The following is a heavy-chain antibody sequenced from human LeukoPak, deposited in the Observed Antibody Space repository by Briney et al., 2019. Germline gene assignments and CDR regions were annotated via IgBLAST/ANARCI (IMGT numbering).Heavy chain of an antibody. V-gene: IGHV4-59*01. CDR3: ARKGSNWSTQFDY. CDR2: IYYSGST. Sequence: SETLSLTCTVSGGSISSYYWSWIRQPPGKGLEWIGYIYYSGSTNYNPSLKNRVTISVDTSKNQFSLKLSSVTAADTAVYYCARKGSNWSTQFDYWGQGTLVTVSS. J-gene: IGHJ4*02. D-gene: IGHD6-13*01. CDR1: GGSISSYY.